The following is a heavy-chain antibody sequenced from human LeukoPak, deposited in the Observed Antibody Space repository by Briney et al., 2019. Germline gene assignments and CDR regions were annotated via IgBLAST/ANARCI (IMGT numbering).Heavy chain of an antibody. J-gene: IGHJ4*02. Sequence: PGRSLRLSCAASGFTFSSYGMHWVRQAPGKGLEWVAVISYDGSNKYYADSVKGRFTISRDNSENTLYLQMNSLRAEDTAVYYCARVPSQGYSSGWYYFDYWGQGTLVTVSS. V-gene: IGHV3-30*03. CDR1: GFTFSSYG. CDR2: ISYDGSNK. D-gene: IGHD6-19*01. CDR3: ARVPSQGYSSGWYYFDY.